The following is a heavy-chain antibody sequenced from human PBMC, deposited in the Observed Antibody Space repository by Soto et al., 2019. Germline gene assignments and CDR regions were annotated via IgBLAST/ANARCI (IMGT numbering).Heavy chain of an antibody. J-gene: IGHJ4*02. CDR2: IYYSGST. V-gene: IGHV4-59*08. CDR1: GGSISSYY. CDR3: ARHIFQGGTAVAGTLYFDY. D-gene: IGHD6-19*01. Sequence: SETLCLTCTVSGGSISSYYWSWIRQPPGKGLEWIGYIYYSGSTNYNPSLKSRVTISVDTSKNQFSLKLSSVTAADTAVYYCARHIFQGGTAVAGTLYFDYWGQGPLVTVS.